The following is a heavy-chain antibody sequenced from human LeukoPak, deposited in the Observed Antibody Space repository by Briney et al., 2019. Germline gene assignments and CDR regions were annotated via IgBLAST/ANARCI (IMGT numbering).Heavy chain of an antibody. CDR1: GGTFSSYA. CDR2: IIPILGIA. D-gene: IGHD3-22*01. V-gene: IGHV1-69*04. J-gene: IGHJ3*02. CDR3: ARDSRAYYYDSSGYDAFDI. Sequence: GASVKVSCKASGGTFSSYAISWVRQAPGQGLEWMGRIIPILGIANYAQKFQGRVTITADKSTSTAYMELSSLRSEDTAVYYCARDSRAYYYDSSGYDAFDIWGQGTMVTVSS.